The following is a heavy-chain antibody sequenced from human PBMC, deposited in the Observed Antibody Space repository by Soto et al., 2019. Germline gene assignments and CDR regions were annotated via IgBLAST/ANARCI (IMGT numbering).Heavy chain of an antibody. V-gene: IGHV3-21*01. J-gene: IGHJ6*03. CDR2: ISSSSSYI. D-gene: IGHD1-1*01. Sequence: EVELVESGGGLVYPGGSLRLSCAASGFTFSSYTMIWVRQAPGKGLEWVSSISSSSSYIYYADSMKGRFTISRDNAKNSLYLQMDSLRVEDTAVYYCARDRQQLYYMDVWGKGTTVTVSS. CDR1: GFTFSSYT. CDR3: ARDRQQLYYMDV.